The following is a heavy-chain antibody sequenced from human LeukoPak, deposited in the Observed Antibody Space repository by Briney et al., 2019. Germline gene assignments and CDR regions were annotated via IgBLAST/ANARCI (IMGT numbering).Heavy chain of an antibody. Sequence: GGSLKISCKDSGYSFTNYWIGWVGQMPGKGLEWMGIIHSAASNTKYSPSFQGQVTISADKSISTAYLQWSGLKASDTAMYYCGGARHGDYRWDYWGQGTLVTVSS. V-gene: IGHV5-51*01. D-gene: IGHD4-17*01. CDR2: IHSAASNT. J-gene: IGHJ4*02. CDR3: GGARHGDYRWDY. CDR1: GYSFTNYW.